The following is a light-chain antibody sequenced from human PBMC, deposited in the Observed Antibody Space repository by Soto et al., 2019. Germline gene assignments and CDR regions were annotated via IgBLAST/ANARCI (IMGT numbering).Light chain of an antibody. CDR3: QQGYTTRWT. Sequence: NQVTHSPTSLYASVGDRVTITCRASQNIRSYLNWYQQIPGKAPNLLIYATSILQTGVPSRFSGSGTGTDFTLTINGLQPEDFATYYCQQGYTTRWTFGQGTKVDIK. CDR1: QNIRSY. J-gene: IGKJ1*01. CDR2: ATS. V-gene: IGKV1-39*01.